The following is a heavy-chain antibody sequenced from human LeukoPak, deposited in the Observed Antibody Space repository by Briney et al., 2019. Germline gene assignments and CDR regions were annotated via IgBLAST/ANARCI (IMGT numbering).Heavy chain of an antibody. Sequence: GGSLRLSCAASGFTFSSYSMNWVRQAPGKGLEWVSYISSGSSTIHYADSVKGRFTISRDNARNSQFLQMNSLRTEDTAVYYCASGGGWVFFNWGQGTLVTVSS. V-gene: IGHV3-48*04. CDR2: ISSGSSTI. CDR1: GFTFSSYS. J-gene: IGHJ4*02. CDR3: ASGGGWVFFN. D-gene: IGHD6-19*01.